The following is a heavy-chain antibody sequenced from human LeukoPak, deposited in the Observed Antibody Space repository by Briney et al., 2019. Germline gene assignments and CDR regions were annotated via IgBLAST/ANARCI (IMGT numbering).Heavy chain of an antibody. Sequence: PGGSLRLSCAASGFTFSNAWMSWVRQAPGKGLEWVGRIKSKTDGGTTDYAAPVKGRFTISRDDSKDTLYLQMNSLKTEDTAVYYCTTDRERDSSSWYFWGNEGVDYWVIDWGQGTLVTVSS. CDR3: TTDRERDSSSWYFWGNEGVDYWVID. CDR1: GFTFSNAW. V-gene: IGHV3-15*01. CDR2: IKSKTDGGTT. J-gene: IGHJ4*02. D-gene: IGHD6-13*01.